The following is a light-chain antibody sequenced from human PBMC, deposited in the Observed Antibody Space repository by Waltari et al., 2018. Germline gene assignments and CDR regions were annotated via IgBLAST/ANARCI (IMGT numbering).Light chain of an antibody. J-gene: IGLJ3*02. CDR3: HSTHSNYWV. Sequence: SYELTQPPSVSVSPGQTAKITCSGDELPKQYAYWYQQRPGQAPVLVIYTDTERPSGIPERISCSSSGTTVTLTISGVQAEDEADYYCHSTHSNYWVFGGGTKLTVL. CDR1: ELPKQY. V-gene: IGLV3-25*03. CDR2: TDT.